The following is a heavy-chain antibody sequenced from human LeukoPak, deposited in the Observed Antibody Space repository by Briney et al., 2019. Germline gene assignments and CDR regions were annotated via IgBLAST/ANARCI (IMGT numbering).Heavy chain of an antibody. J-gene: IGHJ4*02. CDR1: GFTFSNYA. CDR3: AKARGLWLDSYLDY. Sequence: PGGSLRLSCAASGFTFSNYAMNWVRQAPGKGPEWVSAITIGGGSTYYADSVKGRFTISRDNSKNMLYLQMNSLRAEDTAIHYCAKARGLWLDSYLDYWGQGALVTVSS. V-gene: IGHV3-23*01. CDR2: ITIGGGST. D-gene: IGHD6-19*01.